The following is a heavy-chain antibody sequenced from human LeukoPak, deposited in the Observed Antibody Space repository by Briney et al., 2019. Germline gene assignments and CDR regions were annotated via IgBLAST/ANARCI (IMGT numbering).Heavy chain of an antibody. Sequence: SQTLSLTCAVSGGSISSGGYSWSWIRQPPGKGLEWIGYIYHSGSTYYNPSLKSRVTISVDTSKNQFSLKLSSVTAADTAVYYCARDGYNWNYDAFDIWGQGTMVTVSS. CDR3: ARDGYNWNYDAFDI. D-gene: IGHD1-7*01. J-gene: IGHJ3*02. CDR2: IYHSGST. V-gene: IGHV4-30-2*01. CDR1: GGSISSGGYS.